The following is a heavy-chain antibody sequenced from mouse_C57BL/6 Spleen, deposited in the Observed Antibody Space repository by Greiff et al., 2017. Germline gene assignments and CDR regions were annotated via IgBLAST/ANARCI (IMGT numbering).Heavy chain of an antibody. CDR1: GFTFSDYG. CDR2: ISSGSSTI. Sequence: EVQGVESGGGLVKPGGSLKLSCAASGFTFSDYGMHWVRQAPEKGLEWVAYISSGSSTIYYADTVKGRFTISRDNAKNTLFLQMTSLRSEDTAMYYCARRYYDYDVGFAYWGQGTLVTVSA. D-gene: IGHD2-4*01. CDR3: ARRYYDYDVGFAY. V-gene: IGHV5-17*01. J-gene: IGHJ3*01.